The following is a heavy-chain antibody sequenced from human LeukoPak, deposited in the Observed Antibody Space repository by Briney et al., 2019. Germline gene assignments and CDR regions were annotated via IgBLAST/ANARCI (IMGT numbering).Heavy chain of an antibody. D-gene: IGHD2-2*01. J-gene: IGHJ4*02. V-gene: IGHV5-10-1*01. CDR2: IDPSDSYT. Sequence: RESLQISCKGSGYSFTSYWISWVRQLPGKGLEWMGRIDPSDSYTNYSPSFQGHVTISADKSISTAYLQWSSLKASDTAMYYCARTEGHFPVPARWGQGTLVTVSS. CDR3: ARTEGHFPVPAR. CDR1: GYSFTSYW.